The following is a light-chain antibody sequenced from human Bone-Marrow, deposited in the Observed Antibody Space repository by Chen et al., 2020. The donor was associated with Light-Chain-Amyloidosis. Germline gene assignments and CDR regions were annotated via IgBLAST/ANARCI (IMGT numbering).Light chain of an antibody. Sequence: SYVLTQPSSVSVAPGQTATIACGGNNIGSTSVHWYQQTPGQAPLLVVYEDFRRPSGIPERFSGSNSGNTATLTISGTQAMDEADYYCQAWDSTAAYVFGGGTKLTVL. J-gene: IGLJ2*01. CDR2: EDF. V-gene: IGLV3-21*02. CDR3: QAWDSTAAYV. CDR1: NIGSTS.